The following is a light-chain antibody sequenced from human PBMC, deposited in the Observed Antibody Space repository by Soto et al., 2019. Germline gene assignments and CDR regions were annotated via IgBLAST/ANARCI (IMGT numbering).Light chain of an antibody. Sequence: EIVLTQSPGTLSLSPGERATLSCRASQSVSSSYSAWYQQKPAQAPRLLIYGASSSRATGTPDRFSGSGSGTDFTLTISRLEPEDFAVYYCQQYGSPPITFGQGTRRDIK. V-gene: IGKV3-20*01. CDR2: GASS. CDR3: QQYGSPPIT. CDR1: QSVSSSY. J-gene: IGKJ5*01.